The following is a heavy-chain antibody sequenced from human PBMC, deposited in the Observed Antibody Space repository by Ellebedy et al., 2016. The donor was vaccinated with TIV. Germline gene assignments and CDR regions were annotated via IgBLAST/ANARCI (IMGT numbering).Heavy chain of an antibody. V-gene: IGHV5-10-1*01. D-gene: IGHD3-10*01. Sequence: GESLKISCKGSGYSFTSYWISWVRQMPGKGLEWMGRIDPSDSYTNYSPSFQGHVTISADKSISTAYLQWSSLKASDTAMYYCARHITMVRGDGFDWFDPWGQGTLVTVSS. CDR1: GYSFTSYW. CDR3: ARHITMVRGDGFDWFDP. J-gene: IGHJ5*02. CDR2: IDPSDSYT.